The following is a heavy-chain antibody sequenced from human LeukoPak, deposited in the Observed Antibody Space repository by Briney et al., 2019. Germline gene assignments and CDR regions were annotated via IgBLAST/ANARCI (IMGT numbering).Heavy chain of an antibody. V-gene: IGHV4-59*11. CDR3: ARGYDSSAYYPFNY. CDR1: GGSLSTHH. Sequence: PSETLSLTCVVSGGSLSTHHWSWIRQSPGRGLEWIGYISDSGSTNYNPSLKSRVTISVDTSKNQFSLMLSSVTAADTAVYYCARGYDSSAYYPFNYWGQGTLVTVSS. J-gene: IGHJ4*02. CDR2: ISDSGST. D-gene: IGHD3-22*01.